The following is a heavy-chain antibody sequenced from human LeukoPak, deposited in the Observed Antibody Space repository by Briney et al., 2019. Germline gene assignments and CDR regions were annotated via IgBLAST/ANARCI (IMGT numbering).Heavy chain of an antibody. V-gene: IGHV4-59*11. CDR3: ARGYDSSAYYPFNY. CDR1: GGSLSTHH. Sequence: PSETLSLTCVVSGGSLSTHHWSWIRQSPGRGLEWIGYISDSGSTNYNPSLKSRVTISVDTSKNQFSLMLSSVTAADTAVYYCARGYDSSAYYPFNYWGQGTLVTVSS. J-gene: IGHJ4*02. CDR2: ISDSGST. D-gene: IGHD3-22*01.